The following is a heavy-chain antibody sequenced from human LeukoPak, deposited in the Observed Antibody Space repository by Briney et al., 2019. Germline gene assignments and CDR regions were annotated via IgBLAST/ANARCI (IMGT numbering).Heavy chain of an antibody. Sequence: SETLSLTCTVSGGSISSYYWSWIRQPPGKGLEWIGYIYYSGSTTYNPSPKSRVTISVDTSKNQFSLKLSSVTAADTALYYCARGDRSTWYSLYWGQGTLVTVSS. CDR2: IYYSGST. CDR1: GGSISSYY. J-gene: IGHJ4*02. V-gene: IGHV4-59*01. CDR3: ARGDRSTWYSLY. D-gene: IGHD6-13*01.